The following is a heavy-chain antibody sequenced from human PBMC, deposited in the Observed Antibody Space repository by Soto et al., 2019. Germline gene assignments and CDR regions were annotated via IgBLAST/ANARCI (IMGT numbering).Heavy chain of an antibody. D-gene: IGHD6-13*01. CDR3: ARDHRYSSSPDAFDI. CDR1: GDSISSGYY. Sequence: SETLSLTCAVSGDSISSGYYWAWMRQPPGKRLEWIASIYHSGTTYYNPSLKSRVTISVDTSKNQFSLKLSSVTAADTAVYYCARDHRYSSSPDAFDIWGQGTMVTVSS. J-gene: IGHJ3*02. V-gene: IGHV4-38-2*02. CDR2: IYHSGTT.